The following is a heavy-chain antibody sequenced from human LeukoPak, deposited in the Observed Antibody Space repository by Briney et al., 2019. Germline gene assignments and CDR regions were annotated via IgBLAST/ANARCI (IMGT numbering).Heavy chain of an antibody. CDR1: GFTFSSYG. D-gene: IGHD3-10*01. CDR3: AKGEWFGELSFDY. Sequence: PGGSLRLSCAASGFTFSSYGMHWVRQAPGKGLEWVAFIRYDGSNKYYADYVKGRFTISRDNSKNTLYLQMNSLRAEDTAVYYCAKGEWFGELSFDYWGQGTLVTVSS. V-gene: IGHV3-30*02. CDR2: IRYDGSNK. J-gene: IGHJ4*02.